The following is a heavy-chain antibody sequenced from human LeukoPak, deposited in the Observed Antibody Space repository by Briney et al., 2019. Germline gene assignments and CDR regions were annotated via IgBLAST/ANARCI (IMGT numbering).Heavy chain of an antibody. CDR3: ARGGGGNYPFDY. V-gene: IGHV3-53*01. CDR2: IYSGGST. CDR1: GFTVSSTY. D-gene: IGHD1-7*01. J-gene: IGHJ4*02. Sequence: SGGSLRLFCAASGFTVSSTYMSWVRQAPGKGLEWVSIIYSGGSTYYADSVKGRFSISRDNSKNTLYLQMNNLRADDTAVYYCARGGGGNYPFDYWGQGTLVTVSS.